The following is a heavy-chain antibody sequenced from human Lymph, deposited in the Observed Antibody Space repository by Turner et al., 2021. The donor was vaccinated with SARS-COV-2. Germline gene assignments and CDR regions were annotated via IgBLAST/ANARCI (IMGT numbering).Heavy chain of an antibody. CDR2: INTGNGNT. J-gene: IGHJ4*02. CDR1: GYTFTNYA. D-gene: IGHD3-3*01. Sequence: QVQLVQSGAEVKKPGASFKVSCKASGYTFTNYAMHWVRQAPGQRLEWMGWINTGNGNTKYSQKFQGRVTITRDTSASTAYMELSSLRSEDTAVYYCARGKSPLLRFLEWLLSLDYWGQGTLVTVSS. V-gene: IGHV1-3*04. CDR3: ARGKSPLLRFLEWLLSLDY.